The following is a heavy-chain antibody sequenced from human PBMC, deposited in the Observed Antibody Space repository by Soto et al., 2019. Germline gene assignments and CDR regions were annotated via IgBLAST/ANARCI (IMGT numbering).Heavy chain of an antibody. D-gene: IGHD3-10*01. V-gene: IGHV1-69*06. CDR3: ARAYGSGSYYRAQSYYYYGMDV. Sequence: SVKVSCKASGVTFSSYAISWVRQAPGQGLEWMGGIIPIFGTANYAQKFQGRVTITADKSTSTAYMELSSLRSEDTAVYYCARAYGSGSYYRAQSYYYYGMDVWGQGTTVTVSS. CDR1: GVTFSSYA. CDR2: IIPIFGTA. J-gene: IGHJ6*02.